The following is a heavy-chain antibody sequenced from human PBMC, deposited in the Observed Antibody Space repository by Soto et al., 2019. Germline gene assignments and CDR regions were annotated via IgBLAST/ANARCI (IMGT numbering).Heavy chain of an antibody. V-gene: IGHV1-46*01. D-gene: IGHD1-26*01. CDR1: GYTFTNHG. J-gene: IGHJ4*02. CDR3: ARESMSAREVDPY. CDR2: ISPHGGST. Sequence: ASVKVSCKASGYTFTNHGITWVRQAPAQGLEWMGRISPHGGSTNYAQKFQGRVTMTRDTSTSTVYMELSSLRSEDTAVYYCARESMSAREVDPYWGQGTLVTVSS.